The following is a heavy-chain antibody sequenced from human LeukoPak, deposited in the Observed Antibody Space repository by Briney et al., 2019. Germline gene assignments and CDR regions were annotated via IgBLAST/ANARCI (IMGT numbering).Heavy chain of an antibody. CDR1: ELTFSRYW. CDR3: ASDDHDYSNNLYYGMDV. CDR2: IEEDGSEK. Sequence: GGSLRLSCAASELTFSRYWMSWVRQAPGKGLEWVASIEEDGSEKYYVDSVKGRCTISRDSAKNTLYLQMNSLRVEDTAVYYCASDDHDYSNNLYYGMDVWGQGTTVTVSS. V-gene: IGHV3-7*05. D-gene: IGHD4-11*01. J-gene: IGHJ6*02.